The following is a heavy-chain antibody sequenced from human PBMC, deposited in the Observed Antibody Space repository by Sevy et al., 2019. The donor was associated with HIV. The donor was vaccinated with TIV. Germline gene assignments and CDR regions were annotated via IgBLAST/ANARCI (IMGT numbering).Heavy chain of an antibody. J-gene: IGHJ4*02. CDR2: IIPILGTV. CDR3: ARGGGNGWYYFDY. CDR1: GGTFSSYG. D-gene: IGHD6-19*01. V-gene: IGHV1-69*13. Sequence: ASVKVSCKASGGTFSSYGISWVRQAPGQGLEWMGGIIPILGTVNYAQKFQGRVPITADESTKTAYMELSSRRSGDTAVYYCARGGGNGWYYFDYWGQETLVTVSS.